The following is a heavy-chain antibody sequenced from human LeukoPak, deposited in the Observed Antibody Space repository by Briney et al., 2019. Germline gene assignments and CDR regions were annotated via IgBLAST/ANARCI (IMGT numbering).Heavy chain of an antibody. D-gene: IGHD3-10*01. J-gene: IGHJ4*02. CDR3: ARVNFPPRRVIGY. CDR2: INHSGRT. Sequence: SQTLSLTCAVYGGSSSGYSCGWIRQPPGKGLEWIGEINHSGRTNYNPRLKRRATLSVDTSKNQFSLRRSAVSAADTPLYFSARVNFPPRRVIGYWCQGTLVTVSS. CDR1: GGSSSGYS. V-gene: IGHV4-34*01.